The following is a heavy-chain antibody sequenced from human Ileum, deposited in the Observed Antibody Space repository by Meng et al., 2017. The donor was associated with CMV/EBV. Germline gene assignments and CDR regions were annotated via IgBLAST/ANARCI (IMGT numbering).Heavy chain of an antibody. J-gene: IGHJ6*02. V-gene: IGHV3-33*06. CDR2: IWYDGSNK. CDR1: GFIFSSYG. D-gene: IGHD5/OR15-5a*01. CDR3: AKDLGKSTDDYYYYGMDV. Sequence: GESLKISCAASGFIFSSYGMHWVRQAPGKGLEWVAVIWYDGSNKYYADSVKGRFTISRDNSKNTLYLQMNSLRAEDTAVYYCAKDLGKSTDDYYYYGMDVWGQGTTVTVSS.